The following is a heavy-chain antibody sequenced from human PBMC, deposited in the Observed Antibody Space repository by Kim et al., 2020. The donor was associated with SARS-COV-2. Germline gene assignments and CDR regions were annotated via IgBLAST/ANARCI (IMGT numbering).Heavy chain of an antibody. CDR1: GFTFSDYY. Sequence: GGSLRLSCAASGFTFSDYYMSWIRQAPGKGLEWVSYISSSSSYTNYADSVKGRFTISRDNAKNSLYLQMNSLRAEDTAVYYCARDRCSSTSCYEYYYYGMDVWGQGTTVTVSS. CDR2: ISSSSSYT. CDR3: ARDRCSSTSCYEYYYYGMDV. J-gene: IGHJ6*02. V-gene: IGHV3-11*05. D-gene: IGHD2-2*01.